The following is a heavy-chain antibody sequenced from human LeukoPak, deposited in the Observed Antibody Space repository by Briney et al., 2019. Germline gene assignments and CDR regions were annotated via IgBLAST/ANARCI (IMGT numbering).Heavy chain of an antibody. CDR3: ATTEEDGYNENYFDY. D-gene: IGHD5-24*01. CDR1: GGSISSSSYY. J-gene: IGHJ4*02. V-gene: IGHV4-39*07. Sequence: SETLSLTCTVSGGSISSSSYYWGWIRQPPGKGLEWIGSIYYSGSTYYNPSLKSRVTISVDTSKNQFSLKLSSVTAADTAVYYCATTEEDGYNENYFDYWGQGTLVTVSS. CDR2: IYYSGST.